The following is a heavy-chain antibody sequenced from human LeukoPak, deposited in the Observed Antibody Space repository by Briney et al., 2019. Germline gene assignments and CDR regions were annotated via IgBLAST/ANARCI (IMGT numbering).Heavy chain of an antibody. CDR2: ISGSGNST. CDR3: AKDLKDSSGYWGALDI. D-gene: IGHD3-22*01. CDR1: GFTFSNYA. J-gene: IGHJ3*02. Sequence: GGSLRLSCVASGFTFSNYAMSWVRQAPGKGLEWVSAISGSGNSTYYADSVKVRFTISRDSSRNTLYLQMNSLRAEDTAMYYCAKDLKDSSGYWGALDIWGQGTMVAVSS. V-gene: IGHV3-23*01.